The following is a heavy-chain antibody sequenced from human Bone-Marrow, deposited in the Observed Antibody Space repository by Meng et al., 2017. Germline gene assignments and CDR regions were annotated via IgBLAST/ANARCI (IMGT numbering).Heavy chain of an antibody. CDR2: ISSSSSYI. CDR3: ARDIGYGDNWFDP. J-gene: IGHJ5*02. V-gene: IGHV3-21*01. D-gene: IGHD5-12*01. Sequence: EVQLVESGGGLVKPGGSLRLSCSASGFTLGSYSMNWVRQAPGKGREWVSSISSSSSYIYYADSVKGRFTISRDNAKNSLYLQMNSLRAEDTAVYYCARDIGYGDNWFDPWGQGTLVTVSS. CDR1: GFTLGSYS.